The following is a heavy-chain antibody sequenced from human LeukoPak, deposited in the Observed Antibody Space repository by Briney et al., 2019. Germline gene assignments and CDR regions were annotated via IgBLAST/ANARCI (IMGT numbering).Heavy chain of an antibody. J-gene: IGHJ3*02. CDR2: MNSDGTSI. CDR3: VRGLVMSVTTWRAFDS. CDR1: GFTFSRYW. D-gene: IGHD4-17*01. Sequence: PGGSLRLSCAASGFTFSRYWMHWVRQAPGKGLVWVSRMNSDGTSISYADSVKGRFTISRDNAKDTLSLQMSSLRAEDTAVYYCVRGLVMSVTTWRAFDSWGQGTMVTVS. V-gene: IGHV3-74*01.